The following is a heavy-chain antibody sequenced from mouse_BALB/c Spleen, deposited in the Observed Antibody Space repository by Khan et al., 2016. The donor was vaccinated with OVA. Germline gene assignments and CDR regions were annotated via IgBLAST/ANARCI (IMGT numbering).Heavy chain of an antibody. Sequence: VPLQESGAELAKPGASVKMSCKASGFTFTSYWMHWLKQRPGQGLEWIGYINPNTDYTEYNQKFKDKATLTADKSSSTAYMQLTSLTSEDSAVYYCVNRGRRSAWFAYWGRGTMVTVAA. CDR1: GFTFTSYW. V-gene: IGHV1-7*01. CDR3: VNRGRRSAWFAY. D-gene: IGHD1-1*01. CDR2: INPNTDYT. J-gene: IGHJ3*01.